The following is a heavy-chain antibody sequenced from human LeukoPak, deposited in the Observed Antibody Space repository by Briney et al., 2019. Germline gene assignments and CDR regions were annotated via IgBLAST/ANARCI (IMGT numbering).Heavy chain of an antibody. V-gene: IGHV4-4*07. Sequence: SETLSLTCTVSGGSISSYYWSWIRHPAGKGLEWIERIYTSGSTNYNPSLKSRVTMSVDTSKNQFSLKLSSVTAADTAVYYCARAAPAFEAAAGTDAFDIWGQGTMVTVSS. CDR2: IYTSGST. D-gene: IGHD6-13*01. J-gene: IGHJ3*02. CDR3: ARAAPAFEAAAGTDAFDI. CDR1: GGSISSYY.